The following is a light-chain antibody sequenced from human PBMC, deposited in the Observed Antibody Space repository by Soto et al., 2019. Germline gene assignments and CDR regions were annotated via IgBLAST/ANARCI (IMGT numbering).Light chain of an antibody. J-gene: IGLJ2*01. Sequence: QSAVAQPRSVSGSPGQSVTISCSGTSSDVGGYNSVSWYQQFPGKAPKLMIYDVTKRPSGVPDRFSGSKSGNTASLTISGLQAEDEADYYCCSYAASYTLVFGGGTKVTVL. CDR1: SSDVGGYNS. CDR3: CSYAASYTLV. V-gene: IGLV2-11*01. CDR2: DVT.